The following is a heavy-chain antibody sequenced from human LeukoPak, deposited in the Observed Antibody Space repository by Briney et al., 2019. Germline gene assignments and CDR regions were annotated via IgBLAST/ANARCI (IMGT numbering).Heavy chain of an antibody. D-gene: IGHD4-17*01. CDR1: GDSISSYY. V-gene: IGHV4-59*01. CDR3: ARGGDYGDLRYFDY. J-gene: IGHJ4*02. Sequence: TPSETLSLTCTVSGDSISSYYWSWIRQPPGKGLEWIGYIYYRGSTNYNPSLKSRVTFSVDTSKNQFSLKLNSVTAADTAVYYCARGGDYGDLRYFDYWGQGTLVTVSS. CDR2: IYYRGST.